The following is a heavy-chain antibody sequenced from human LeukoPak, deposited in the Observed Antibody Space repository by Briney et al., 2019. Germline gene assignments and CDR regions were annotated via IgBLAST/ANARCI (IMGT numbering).Heavy chain of an antibody. J-gene: IGHJ6*02. CDR1: GFTFSNAW. CDR3: TRAPHNYDFWSGYSLYYYYYGMDV. V-gene: IGHV3-49*04. CDR2: IRSKAYGGTT. D-gene: IGHD3-3*01. Sequence: GGSLRLSCAASGFTFSNAWMSWVRQAPGKGLEWVGFIRSKAYGGTTEYAASVKGRFTISRDDSKSIAYLQMNSLKTEDTAVYYCTRAPHNYDFWSGYSLYYYYYGMDVWGQGTTVTVSS.